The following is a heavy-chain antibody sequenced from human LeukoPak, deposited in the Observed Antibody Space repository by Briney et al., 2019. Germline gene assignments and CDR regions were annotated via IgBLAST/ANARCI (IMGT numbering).Heavy chain of an antibody. D-gene: IGHD1-26*01. CDR3: TTDEWG. CDR2: IKSKTHGGTT. J-gene: IGHJ4*02. V-gene: IGHV3-15*01. Sequence: PGGSLRLSCAASGFTFSNSWMSWVRQAPGKGLEWVGRIKSKTHGGTTDYAAPVKGRFTISRDDSKTTLYLQMNSLKTEDTAVYYCTTDEWGWGQGALVTVSS. CDR1: GFTFSNSW.